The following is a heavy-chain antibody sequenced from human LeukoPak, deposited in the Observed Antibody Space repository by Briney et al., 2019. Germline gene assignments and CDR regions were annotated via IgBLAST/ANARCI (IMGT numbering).Heavy chain of an antibody. Sequence: ASVKVSCKASGYTFTSYGISWVRQAPGQGLEWMGWISAYNGNTNYAQKLQGRVTMTTDTSTSTAYMELRSLRSDDPAVYYCARDQGYSSGSYYFDYWGQGTLVTVSS. CDR1: GYTFTSYG. D-gene: IGHD6-19*01. J-gene: IGHJ4*02. CDR3: ARDQGYSSGSYYFDY. CDR2: ISAYNGNT. V-gene: IGHV1-18*01.